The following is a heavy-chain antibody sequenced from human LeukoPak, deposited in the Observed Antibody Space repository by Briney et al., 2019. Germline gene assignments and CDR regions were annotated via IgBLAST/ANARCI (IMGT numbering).Heavy chain of an antibody. J-gene: IGHJ4*02. CDR3: ARDNGGSGSRDY. V-gene: IGHV1-8*01. CDR2: MNPNSGNT. D-gene: IGHD3-10*01. Sequence: ASVKVSCKASGYTFTSYDINWVRQATGQGLEWMGWMNPNSGNTGYAQRFQGRVTMTRNTSISTAYMELRSLRSDDTAVYYCARDNGGSGSRDYWGQGTLVTVSS. CDR1: GYTFTSYD.